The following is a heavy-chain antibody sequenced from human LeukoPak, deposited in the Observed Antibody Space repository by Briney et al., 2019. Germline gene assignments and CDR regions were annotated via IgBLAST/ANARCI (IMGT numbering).Heavy chain of an antibody. V-gene: IGHV4-39*02. CDR1: GGSISSSSYY. CDR2: IYYSGST. CDR3: ARTTTNYCSSSSCYWFDY. Sequence: PSETLSLTCTVSGGSISSSSYYWGWIRQPPGKGLEWIGSIYYSGSTYYNPSLRSRVTISVDMSKSHFSLRLSSVTAADTAVYYCARTTTNYCSSSSCYWFDYWGQGTLVIVSS. D-gene: IGHD2-2*01. J-gene: IGHJ4*02.